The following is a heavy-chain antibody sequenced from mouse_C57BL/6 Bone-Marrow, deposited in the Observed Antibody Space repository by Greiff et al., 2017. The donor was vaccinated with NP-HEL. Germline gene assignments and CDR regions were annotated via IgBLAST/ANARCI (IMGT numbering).Heavy chain of an antibody. CDR1: GYSITSGYY. CDR3: ARDSSTTVVATGAY. J-gene: IGHJ3*01. Sequence: EVKLMESGPGLVKPSQSLSLTCSVTGYSITSGYYWNWIRQFPGNKLEWMGYISYDGSNNYNPSLKNRISITRDTSKNQFFLKLNSVTTEDTATYYCARDSSTTVVATGAYWGQGTLVTVSA. D-gene: IGHD1-1*01. CDR2: ISYDGSN. V-gene: IGHV3-6*01.